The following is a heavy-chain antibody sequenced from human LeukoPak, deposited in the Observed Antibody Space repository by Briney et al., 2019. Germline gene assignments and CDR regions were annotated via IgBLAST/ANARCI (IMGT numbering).Heavy chain of an antibody. V-gene: IGHV3-7*03. J-gene: IGHJ4*02. CDR2: MNADGTNI. Sequence: GGTLRLSCAASGFTFSNSWMTWVREAPGKGLEWVANMNADGTNIYHADSVRGRFTISRDNAKNSLYLQMSSLRAEDTAVYYCARDPGYGAVDYWGKGTLVTVSS. CDR1: GFTFSNSW. D-gene: IGHD5-18*01. CDR3: ARDPGYGAVDY.